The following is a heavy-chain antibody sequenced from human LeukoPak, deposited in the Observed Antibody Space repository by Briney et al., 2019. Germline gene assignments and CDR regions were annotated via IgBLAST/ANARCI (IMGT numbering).Heavy chain of an antibody. CDR2: ISAYNGNT. J-gene: IGHJ3*02. Sequence: ASVKVSCKASGYTFTRYGISWVRQAPGQGLEWMGWISAYNGNTNYAQKLQGRVTMTTDTSTSTAYMELRSLRSDDTAVYYCARDLPYDILTGEDAFDIWGQGTMVTVSS. CDR1: GYTFTRYG. V-gene: IGHV1-18*01. D-gene: IGHD3-9*01. CDR3: ARDLPYDILTGEDAFDI.